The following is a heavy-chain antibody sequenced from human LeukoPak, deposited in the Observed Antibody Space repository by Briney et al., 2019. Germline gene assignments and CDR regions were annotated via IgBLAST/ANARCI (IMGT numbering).Heavy chain of an antibody. CDR2: ISSNGGST. J-gene: IGHJ4*02. CDR1: GLTFSSYA. Sequence: GGSLRLSCSASGLTFSSYAMHWVRQAPGKGLEYVSAISSNGGSTYYADSVKGRFTISRDNSKNTLYLQMSSLRAEDTAVYYCVKEAAALSFDYWGQGTLVTVSS. CDR3: VKEAAALSFDY. V-gene: IGHV3-64D*06. D-gene: IGHD6-13*01.